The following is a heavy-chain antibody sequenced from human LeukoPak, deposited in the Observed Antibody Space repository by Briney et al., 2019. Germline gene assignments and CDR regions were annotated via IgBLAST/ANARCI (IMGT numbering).Heavy chain of an antibody. CDR2: IIPIFGTA. D-gene: IGHD3-10*01. Sequence: GASVKVSFKTSGGTFSSYAISWVRQAPGQGLEWMGGIIPIFGTANYAQKFQGRVTITADKSTSTAYMELSSLRSEDTAVYDCATGGYGSGSYYSPMHYYYYMDVWGKGTTVTVSS. CDR3: ATGGYGSGSYYSPMHYYYYMDV. CDR1: GGTFSSYA. V-gene: IGHV1-69*06. J-gene: IGHJ6*03.